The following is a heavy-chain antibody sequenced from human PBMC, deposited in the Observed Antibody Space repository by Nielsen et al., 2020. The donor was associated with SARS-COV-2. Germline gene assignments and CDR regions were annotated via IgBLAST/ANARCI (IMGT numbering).Heavy chain of an antibody. CDR1: GGSISSSSYY. V-gene: IGHV4-39*02. Sequence: SETLSLTCTVSGGSISSSSYYWGWIRQPPGKGLEWLGSIYYSGSTYYNPSLKSRVTISVDTSKNQFSLKLSSVTAADTATYYCARESRVLVFLEWMYYGMDVWGQGTTVTVSS. CDR3: ARESRVLVFLEWMYYGMDV. D-gene: IGHD3-3*02. CDR2: IYYSGST. J-gene: IGHJ6*02.